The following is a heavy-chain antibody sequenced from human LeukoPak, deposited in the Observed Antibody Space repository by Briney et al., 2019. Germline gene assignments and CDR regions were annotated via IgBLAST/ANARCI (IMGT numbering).Heavy chain of an antibody. CDR2: ISGSGGST. V-gene: IGHV3-23*01. D-gene: IGHD1-1*01. J-gene: IGHJ4*02. CDR1: GFTFSNYA. Sequence: HPGGSLRLSCPASGFTFSNYAMTWVRHAPGKGLEWVSGISGSGGSTYYADSVKGRLTISRDNSKNTLSLQMNSLRAEDTAIYHSVSAPLNDPRPPFDYWGQGILVTVSS. CDR3: VSAPLNDPRPPFDY.